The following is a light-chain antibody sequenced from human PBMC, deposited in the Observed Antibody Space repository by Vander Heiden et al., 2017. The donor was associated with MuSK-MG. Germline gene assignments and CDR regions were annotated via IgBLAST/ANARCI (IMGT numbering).Light chain of an antibody. J-gene: IGKJ2*01. CDR1: QNINTH. V-gene: IGKV1-39*01. CDR2: AAS. CDR3: QRSHSFPRT. Sequence: DIQMTQSPSSLSASVGDRVTVTCRPSQNINTHLNWYQHKPGTAPKLLIYAASRLHSGVPSRLRRSGSGTEFTLIMRSLQPEDFATYYCQRSHSFPRTFGQGTKVEI.